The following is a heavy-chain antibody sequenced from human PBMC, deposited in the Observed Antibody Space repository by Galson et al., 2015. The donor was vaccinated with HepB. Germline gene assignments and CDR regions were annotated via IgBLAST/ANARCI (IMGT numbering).Heavy chain of an antibody. Sequence: SLRLSCAASGLTFTDAWMSWVRQAPGKGLEWVGRIKSKGGGGTTDYAAPVKGRFTISRDDSKNTVFLQMSSLKTDDTAVYYCTHDSDFYYNMDAWGQGTTVTVSS. CDR2: IKSKGGGGTT. CDR1: GLTFTDAW. V-gene: IGHV3-15*01. D-gene: IGHD1-1*01. J-gene: IGHJ6*03. CDR3: THDSDFYYNMDA.